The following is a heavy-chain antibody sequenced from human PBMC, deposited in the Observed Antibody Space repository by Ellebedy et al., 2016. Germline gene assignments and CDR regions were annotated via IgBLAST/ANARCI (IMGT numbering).Heavy chain of an antibody. V-gene: IGHV3-21*01. Sequence: GGSLRLXCAASGFTFSNAWMSWVRQAPGKGLEWVSSISSSSSYIYYADSVKGRFTISRDNAKNSLYLQMNSLRAEDTAVYYCARGLTFDYWGQGTLVTVSS. D-gene: IGHD2-21*01. CDR1: GFTFSNAW. CDR2: ISSSSSYI. CDR3: ARGLTFDY. J-gene: IGHJ4*02.